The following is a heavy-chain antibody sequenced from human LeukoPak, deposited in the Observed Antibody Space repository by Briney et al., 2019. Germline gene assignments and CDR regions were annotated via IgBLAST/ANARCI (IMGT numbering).Heavy chain of an antibody. CDR2: IYHREST. D-gene: IGHD6-19*01. V-gene: IGHV4-39*01. Sequence: PSETLSLTCKVSGGSIGSSGFYWGWIRHPPGKGLEWIGSIYHRESTHYNPSLESPVNISVDTFKYQVSLALRYPTATGTAVYYCVRHVSSGWDYYNGLDVWGQGTRVTVSS. CDR3: VRHVSSGWDYYNGLDV. J-gene: IGHJ6*02. CDR1: GGSIGSSGFY.